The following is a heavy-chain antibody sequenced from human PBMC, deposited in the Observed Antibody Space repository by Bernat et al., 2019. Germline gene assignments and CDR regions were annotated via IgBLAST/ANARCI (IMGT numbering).Heavy chain of an antibody. D-gene: IGHD3-10*01. CDR1: RFTFSSYA. CDR3: ARDGARGSGNSYYGMDV. CDR2: TIGSGGSP. Sequence: EVQLLESVGGLVQPGGSLRLSCAASRFTFSSYAMNWVRQAPGKGLEWFAGIGTTIGSGGSPYDAESVKGRFTISRDNSKNTLYLQMNSLRAEDTAVYYCARDGARGSGNSYYGMDVWGQGTTVTVSS. V-gene: IGHV3-23*01. J-gene: IGHJ6*02.